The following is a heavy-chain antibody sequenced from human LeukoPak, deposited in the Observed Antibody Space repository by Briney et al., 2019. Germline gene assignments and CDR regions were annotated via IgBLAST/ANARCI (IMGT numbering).Heavy chain of an antibody. V-gene: IGHV4-38-2*02. J-gene: IGHJ4*02. CDR2: IYHSGST. Sequence: SETLPLTCTVSGYSISSGYYWGWIRQPPGKGLEWIGSIYHSGSTYYNPSLKSRVTISVDTSKNQFSLKLSSVTAADTAVYYCARDGGRGTTVTLNYFDYWGQGTLVTVSS. CDR1: GYSISSGYY. D-gene: IGHD4-11*01. CDR3: ARDGGRGTTVTLNYFDY.